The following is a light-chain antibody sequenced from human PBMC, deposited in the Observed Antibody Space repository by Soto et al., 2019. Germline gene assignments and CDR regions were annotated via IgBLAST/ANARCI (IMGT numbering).Light chain of an antibody. J-gene: IGKJ1*01. Sequence: EIVLAQSPSTLSLSPGERATLSCRASQSVSSSYLAWYQQKTGQAPRLLIDGASSRATGIPDRFSGSGSGTDFTLTIIRLEPEDFAVYYCKQYGSSRWTFGQGTKVDIK. CDR2: GAS. CDR3: KQYGSSRWT. V-gene: IGKV3-20*01. CDR1: QSVSSSY.